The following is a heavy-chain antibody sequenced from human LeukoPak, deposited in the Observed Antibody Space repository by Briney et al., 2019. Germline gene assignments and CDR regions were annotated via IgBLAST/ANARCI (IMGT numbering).Heavy chain of an antibody. V-gene: IGHV4-59*10. CDR3: ARKDGDI. J-gene: IGHJ3*02. CDR1: GGSFSGYY. Sequence: SETLSLTCAVYGGSFSGYYWSWIRQPAGRGLEWIGRIDASGSTNYNPSLKNRVTMSVDSSKNQFSLKVSSVTAADTAVYYCARKDGDIWGQGTMVTVSS. D-gene: IGHD5-24*01. CDR2: IDASGST.